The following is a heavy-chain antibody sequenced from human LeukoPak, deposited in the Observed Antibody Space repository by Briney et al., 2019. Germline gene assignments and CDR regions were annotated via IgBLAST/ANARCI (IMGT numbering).Heavy chain of an antibody. CDR3: ARTASSGWEFDP. CDR2: IIPILGIA. Sequence: SVKVSCKASGGTFSSYAISWVRQAPGQGLEWMGRIIPILGIANYAQKFQGRVTITADKSTSTAYMELSSLRSEDTAVCYCARTASSGWEFDPWGQGTLVTVSS. D-gene: IGHD6-19*01. J-gene: IGHJ5*02. V-gene: IGHV1-69*04. CDR1: GGTFSSYA.